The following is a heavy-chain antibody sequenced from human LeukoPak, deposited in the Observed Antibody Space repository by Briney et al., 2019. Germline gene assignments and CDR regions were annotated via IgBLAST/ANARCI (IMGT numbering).Heavy chain of an antibody. V-gene: IGHV3-9*01. CDR3: AKVTNYYYDSRGAFDI. D-gene: IGHD3-22*01. CDR1: GFTFDDYA. Sequence: GRSLRLSCVVSGFTFDDYAMHWVRQAPGKGLEWVSGISWNSGSIGYADSVKGRFTISRDNAKNSLYLQMNSLRAEDTAVYYCAKVTNYYYDSRGAFDIWGQGTMVTVSS. CDR2: ISWNSGSI. J-gene: IGHJ3*02.